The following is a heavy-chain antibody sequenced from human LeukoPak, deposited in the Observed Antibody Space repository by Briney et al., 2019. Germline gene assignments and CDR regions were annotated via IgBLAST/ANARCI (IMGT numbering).Heavy chain of an antibody. V-gene: IGHV3-23*01. CDR2: ISGSGGST. D-gene: IGHD4-17*01. CDR1: GFTFSSYA. Sequence: GGSLRLSCAASGFTFSSYAMSWVRQAPGKGLEWVSAISGSGGSTYYADSVKGRFTISRDNSKNTLYLQMNSLRAEDTAVYYCAKSCLDYGGYYQHDAFDIWGQGTMVTVSS. CDR3: AKSCLDYGGYYQHDAFDI. J-gene: IGHJ3*02.